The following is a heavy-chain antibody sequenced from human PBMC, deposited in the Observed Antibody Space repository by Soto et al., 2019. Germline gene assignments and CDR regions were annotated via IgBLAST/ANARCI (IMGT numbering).Heavy chain of an antibody. Sequence: EVQLVESGGGLVQPGGSLRLSCAASGFTFRSYWMQWVRQAPGKGLVWVSWINSDGSSTSYADSVKGRFTISRDNAKNTLYLQMNSLRAEDTAVYYCASGGCSVNFDSWGQGTLVTVSS. V-gene: IGHV3-74*01. CDR1: GFTFRSYW. J-gene: IGHJ4*02. D-gene: IGHD6-25*01. CDR2: INSDGSST. CDR3: ASGGCSVNFDS.